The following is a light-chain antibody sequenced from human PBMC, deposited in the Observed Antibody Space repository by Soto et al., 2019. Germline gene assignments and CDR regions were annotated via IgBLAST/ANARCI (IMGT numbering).Light chain of an antibody. V-gene: IGLV1-44*01. CDR2: SNN. J-gene: IGLJ3*02. CDR1: SSNIGSNT. CDR3: AAWDDTLNGPV. Sequence: QTVLTQPPSASGTPGQRVTISCSGSSSNIGSNTVNWYQQLPGTAPKLLIYSNNQRPSGVPDRFSGSKSGTSASLAISGLQCEDVGDYSCAAWDDTLNGPVFGGGTKLTVL.